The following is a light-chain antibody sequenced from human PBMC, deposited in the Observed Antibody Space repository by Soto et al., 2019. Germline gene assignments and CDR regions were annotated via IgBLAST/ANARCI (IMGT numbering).Light chain of an antibody. CDR2: GNS. V-gene: IGLV1-40*01. J-gene: IGLJ1*01. CDR3: QSYDSSLSGSYV. Sequence: QSVLTQPPSASGSPGQRVIISCSGSSSNIGNNAVNWYQHLPGTSPKLLIYGNSNRPSGVPDRFSGSKSGTSASLAITGLQAEDEADYYCQSYDSSLSGSYVFGTGTKLTVL. CDR1: SSNIGNNA.